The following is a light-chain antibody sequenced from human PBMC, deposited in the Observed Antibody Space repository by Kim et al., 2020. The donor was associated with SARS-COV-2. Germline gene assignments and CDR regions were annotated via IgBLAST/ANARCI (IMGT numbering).Light chain of an antibody. Sequence: DIQMTQTPSSVSASVGDRVTITCRASQDVSSWLAWYQQKPGKAPRLLIYGATSLHRGVPSRFSGSGSGTEFTLTIDSLQTEDFATYYCQQADRLPLTFGGGTKVDIK. CDR1: QDVSSW. J-gene: IGKJ4*01. CDR3: QQADRLPLT. V-gene: IGKV1-12*01. CDR2: GAT.